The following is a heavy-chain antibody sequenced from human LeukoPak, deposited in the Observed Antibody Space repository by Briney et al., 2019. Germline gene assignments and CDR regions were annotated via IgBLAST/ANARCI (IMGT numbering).Heavy chain of an antibody. V-gene: IGHV4-4*07. D-gene: IGHD4-17*01. CDR1: ALSISTYY. Sequence: SETLSLICTDSALSISTYYWSWIRQPAGKRLETIASIYTSGSTNYNSYLKSRINMSVDPSKNPFALKLSSVTAADTAVYYCARALRTRYGAHDGNWFDPWGQGTLVTVSS. CDR3: ARALRTRYGAHDGNWFDP. J-gene: IGHJ5*02. CDR2: IYTSGST.